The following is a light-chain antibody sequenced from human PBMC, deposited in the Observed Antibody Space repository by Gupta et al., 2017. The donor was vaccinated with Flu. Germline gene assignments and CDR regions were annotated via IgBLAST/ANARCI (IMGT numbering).Light chain of an antibody. CDR2: GAS. J-gene: IGKJ2*01. CDR1: QNVNSD. V-gene: IGKV3-11*01. CDR3: QQRIAWPDT. Sequence: EIILTQSPATLSLSPGERATLSCRASQNVNSDLAWYQHKPPQAPRLLIYGASNRATGMPARFSGSGSGTDFTLTISSLEPEDFAVYYCQQRIAWPDTFAQGAKLQIK.